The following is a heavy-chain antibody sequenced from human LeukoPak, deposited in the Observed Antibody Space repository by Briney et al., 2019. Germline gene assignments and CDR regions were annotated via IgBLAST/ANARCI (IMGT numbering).Heavy chain of an antibody. V-gene: IGHV3-23*01. J-gene: IGHJ4*02. D-gene: IGHD3-22*01. CDR2: ISGSGGST. Sequence: GGSLRLSCAASGFTFSSYAMSWVRQAPGKGLEWVSAISGSGGSTYYADSVKGRFTISRDNSKNTLYLQMNSLRAEDTAVYYCAKDLRSYYFDSSGFYYGVAHFDYWGQGTLVTVSS. CDR3: AKDLRSYYFDSSGFYYGVAHFDY. CDR1: GFTFSSYA.